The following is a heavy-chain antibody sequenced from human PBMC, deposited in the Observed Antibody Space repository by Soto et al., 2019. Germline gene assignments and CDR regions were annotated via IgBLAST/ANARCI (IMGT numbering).Heavy chain of an antibody. CDR1: GFTFSDYD. V-gene: IGHV3-11*01. CDR2: ISSSGTTI. CDR3: ARGHSIFYGMDV. J-gene: IGHJ6*02. D-gene: IGHD2-21*01. Sequence: QVQLVESGGGLVKPGGSLRLSCAASGFTFSDYDMNWIRQAPGKGLEWVSYISSSGTTIYYADSVKGRFTISRDNAKNSLFLQMNSLRAEDTALYYCARGHSIFYGMDVWGQGTTVTVSS.